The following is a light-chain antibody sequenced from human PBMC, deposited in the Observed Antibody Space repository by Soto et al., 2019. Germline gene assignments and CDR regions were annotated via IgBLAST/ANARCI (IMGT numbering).Light chain of an antibody. V-gene: IGLV1-47*01. J-gene: IGLJ3*02. CDR1: SSNIGSDF. CDR3: AAWDHSLSGWM. Sequence: QSVLTQPPSASATPGQRVTISCSGSSSNIGSDFVFWYQQLPGTAPKLLIYRHNQRPSGVPDRFSGSKSGTSASLAISGLRYEDEADYYCAAWDHSLSGWMIGGGTKLTVL. CDR2: RHN.